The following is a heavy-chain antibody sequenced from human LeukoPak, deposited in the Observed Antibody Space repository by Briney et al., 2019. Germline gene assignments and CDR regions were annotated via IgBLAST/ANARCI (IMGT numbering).Heavy chain of an antibody. Sequence: ASVKVSCKASGCTFTSYDINWVRQATGQGLEWIGWMNPNGGNTGYAQKFQGRVTMTRNTSISTAYMELSSLRAEDTAVYYCARGTKPTPNYFDYWGQGTLVTVSS. D-gene: IGHD2-8*01. CDR3: ARGTKPTPNYFDY. CDR2: MNPNGGNT. J-gene: IGHJ4*02. V-gene: IGHV1-8*01. CDR1: GCTFTSYD.